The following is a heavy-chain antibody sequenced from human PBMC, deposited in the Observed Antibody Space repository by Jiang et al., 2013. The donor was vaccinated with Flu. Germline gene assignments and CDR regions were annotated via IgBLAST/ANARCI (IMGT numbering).Heavy chain of an antibody. CDR1: GDSISSYY. CDR3: ARAYLYYFDY. CDR2: FYFSGST. Sequence: LLKPSETLSLTCTVSGDSISSYYWNWIRQSPGKGLEWIGYFYFSGSTNYNPSLKSRVTISVDTSKNQFSLKLSSVTAADTAVYYCARAYLYYFDYWGQGTLVTVSS. D-gene: IGHD2/OR15-2a*01. J-gene: IGHJ4*02. V-gene: IGHV4-59*08.